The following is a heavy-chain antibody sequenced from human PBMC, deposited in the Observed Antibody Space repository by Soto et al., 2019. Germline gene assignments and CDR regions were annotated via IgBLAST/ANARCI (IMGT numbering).Heavy chain of an antibody. CDR3: SKNFVGIPGAISRGYYYYGMDV. V-gene: IGHV1-18*04. CDR2: ISAYNGNT. Sequence: ASVKVSCKASGYTFTSYGISWVRQAPGQGLEWMGWISAYNGNTNYAQKLQGRVTMTTDTSTSTAYMELRSLRSDDTAVYYCSKNFVGIPGAISRGYYYYGMDVWGQGTTVTVSS. J-gene: IGHJ6*02. D-gene: IGHD2-2*02. CDR1: GYTFTSYG.